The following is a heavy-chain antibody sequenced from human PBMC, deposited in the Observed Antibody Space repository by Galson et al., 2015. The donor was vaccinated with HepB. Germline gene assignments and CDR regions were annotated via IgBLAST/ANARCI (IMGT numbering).Heavy chain of an antibody. D-gene: IGHD2-2*01. CDR3: ARVWKYCSHNNCYNLDL. J-gene: IGHJ5*02. V-gene: IGHV3-11*06. CDR2: ITSSSRYT. CDR1: GFTFRDYY. Sequence: SLRLSCAVSGFTFRDYYMSWVRQAPGKGLEWISYITSSSRYTNYSASVKGRFTISRDNAKNSLYLQMSSLRAEDTAIYYCARVWKYCSHNNCYNLDLWGQGTLVTVST.